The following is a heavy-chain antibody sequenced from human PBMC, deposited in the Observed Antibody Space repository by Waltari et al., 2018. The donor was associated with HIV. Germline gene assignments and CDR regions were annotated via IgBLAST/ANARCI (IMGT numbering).Heavy chain of an antibody. D-gene: IGHD3-16*02. CDR3: ARGLRLGELSLYKYAFDI. Sequence: QVQLEESGPGLVKPSETLSLTCTVPGGSISSYYWSWIRLPAGKGLEWIGRIYTSGSTNYNPSHKSRVTLSVDTSMNQFSLKLSSVTAADTAVYYCARGLRLGELSLYKYAFDIWGQGTMVTVSS. V-gene: IGHV4-4*07. J-gene: IGHJ3*02. CDR2: IYTSGST. CDR1: GGSISSYY.